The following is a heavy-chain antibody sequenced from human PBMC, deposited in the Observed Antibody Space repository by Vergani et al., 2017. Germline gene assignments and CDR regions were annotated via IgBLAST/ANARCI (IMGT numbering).Heavy chain of an antibody. Sequence: QAQLQESGPGLVKPSETLSLTCHVFGVSVTDYNCNWIRQAPGKGLEWIGSLSTTGGATHASHNPSLKSRVSISVDTSKSQFSLRLTSVTAADSAIYYCARHPFHYYDSSGYQYYFDYWGQGTLVTVSS. V-gene: IGHV4-4*09. CDR3: ARHPFHYYDSSGYQYYFDY. CDR1: GVSVTDYN. CDR2: LSTTGGA. J-gene: IGHJ4*02. D-gene: IGHD3-22*01.